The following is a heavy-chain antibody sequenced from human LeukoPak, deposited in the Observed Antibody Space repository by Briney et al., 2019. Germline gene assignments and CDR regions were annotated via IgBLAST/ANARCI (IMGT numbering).Heavy chain of an antibody. D-gene: IGHD3-3*01. CDR3: ARGLRFMEWFTNDAFDI. Sequence: ASVKVSCKASGYTFTSYGISWVRQAPGQGLDWMGWVSTYNGNTNYAQKVQGRVTMTTDTSTSTAYMELRSLRSDDTAVYYCARGLRFMEWFTNDAFDIWGQGTMVTVSS. J-gene: IGHJ3*02. V-gene: IGHV1-18*01. CDR2: VSTYNGNT. CDR1: GYTFTSYG.